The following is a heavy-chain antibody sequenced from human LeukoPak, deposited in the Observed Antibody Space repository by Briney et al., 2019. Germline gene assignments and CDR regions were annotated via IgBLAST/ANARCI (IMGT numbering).Heavy chain of an antibody. J-gene: IGHJ3*02. Sequence: ASVKVSCKASRYTFSSYDIYWVRQAPGQGLEWVAWMNPNRHSTGYVARLQARVTVTRNPYTSTVYMELTSLPSEDMAVYYCARGLFVDNEKNDAFDIWGQGTMISVSS. V-gene: IGHV1-8*01. D-gene: IGHD3-10*02. CDR1: RYTFSSYD. CDR2: MNPNRHST. CDR3: ARGLFVDNEKNDAFDI.